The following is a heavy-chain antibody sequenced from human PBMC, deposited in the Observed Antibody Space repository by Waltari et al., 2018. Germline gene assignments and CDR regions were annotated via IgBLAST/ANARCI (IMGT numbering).Heavy chain of an antibody. Sequence: QVQLVESGGGVVQPGRSLRLSCAASGFTFSSYGMHWVRQAPGTGLEWVAVIWYDGSNKDYADSVKGRLTISRDKSKNTLYLQMNSRRAEDTAVYYCAREGSGELLQAIDYWGQGTLVTVSS. CDR3: AREGSGELLQAIDY. CDR2: IWYDGSNK. V-gene: IGHV3-33*01. CDR1: GFTFSSYG. D-gene: IGHD1-26*01. J-gene: IGHJ4*02.